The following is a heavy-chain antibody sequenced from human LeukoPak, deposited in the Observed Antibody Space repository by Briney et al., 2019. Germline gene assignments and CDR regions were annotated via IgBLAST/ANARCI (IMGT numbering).Heavy chain of an antibody. CDR3: ARGGRGYDLYWSDP. J-gene: IGHJ5*02. CDR2: IYYSGRS. V-gene: IGHV4-59*01. Sequence: SETLSLTCTVSGGSISSYYWSWIRQPPGKGLEWIGHIYYSGRSNYNPSLKSRVTISVDTSKNQFSLKLSSVTAADTAVYHCARGGRGYDLYWSDPWGRGTLVTVSS. D-gene: IGHD5-12*01. CDR1: GGSISSYY.